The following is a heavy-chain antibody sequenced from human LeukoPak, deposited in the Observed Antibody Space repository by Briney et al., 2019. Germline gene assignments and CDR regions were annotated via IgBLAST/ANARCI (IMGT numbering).Heavy chain of an antibody. V-gene: IGHV3-23*01. CDR2: ISGSGGST. D-gene: IGHD6-6*01. CDR1: GFTFSSYA. J-gene: IGHJ4*02. CDR3: AKDGLVAARPNRGNPYYFDY. Sequence: GGSLRLSCAVSGFTFSSYAMSWVRQAPGKGLEWVSAISGSGGSTYYADSVKGRFTISRDNSKNTLYLQMNSLRAEDTAVYYCAKDGLVAARPNRGNPYYFDYRGQGTLVTVSS.